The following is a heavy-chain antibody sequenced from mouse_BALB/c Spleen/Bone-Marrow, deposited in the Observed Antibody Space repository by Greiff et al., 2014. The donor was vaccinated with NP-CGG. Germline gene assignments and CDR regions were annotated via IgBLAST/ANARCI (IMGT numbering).Heavy chain of an antibody. CDR1: GFDFSGYW. CDR2: INPDSRTI. CDR3: ARNGYYGWMTY. Sequence: EVKLVESGGGLVQPGGSLKLSCAASGFDFSGYWMTWVRQAPGKGLEWIGEINPDSRTINYKPSLKEKFIMSRDNAKNTLYLEISKVRSEDTALCYRARNGYYGWMTYWGQGTLVTVSA. V-gene: IGHV4-1*02. D-gene: IGHD1-2*01. J-gene: IGHJ3*01.